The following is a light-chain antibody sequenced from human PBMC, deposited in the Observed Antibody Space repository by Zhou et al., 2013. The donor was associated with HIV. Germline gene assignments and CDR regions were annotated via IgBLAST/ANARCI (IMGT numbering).Light chain of an antibody. J-gene: IGKJ1*01. Sequence: DIQMTQSPSTLSASVGDRVTITCRASQNINNFLAWYQQKPGQAPKLLIYKVSDLERGVPSRFSGSGYGTEFTLTISSLQADDFATYYCQQFKTYPWTFGQGTKV. CDR3: QQFKTYPWT. CDR1: QNINNF. V-gene: IGKV1-5*03. CDR2: KVS.